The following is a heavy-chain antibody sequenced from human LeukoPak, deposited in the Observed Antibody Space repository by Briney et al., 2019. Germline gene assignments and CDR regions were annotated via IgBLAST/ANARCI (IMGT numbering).Heavy chain of an antibody. V-gene: IGHV1-18*01. Sequence: GASVKVSCKASGYTFTSYGISWVRQAPGQGLEWMGWISAYNGNTNYAQKLQGRVTMTTDTSTSTAYMELRSLRSDDTAVYYCARDPRIFGVASLTDYWGQETLVTVSS. J-gene: IGHJ4*02. D-gene: IGHD3-3*01. CDR2: ISAYNGNT. CDR3: ARDPRIFGVASLTDY. CDR1: GYTFTSYG.